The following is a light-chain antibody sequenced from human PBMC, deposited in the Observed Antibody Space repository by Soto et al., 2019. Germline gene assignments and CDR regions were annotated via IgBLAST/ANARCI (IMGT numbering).Light chain of an antibody. CDR3: KQFNNYLFT. V-gene: IGKV1-9*01. J-gene: IGKJ3*01. CDR1: QGISSY. CDR2: AAS. Sequence: IQLTQSPSSLSASVGDRVTITCQASQGISSYLAWYQQKPGKAPKLLIYAASTVQSEVPSMFSDSSSGTEFTLTIRSLQPEDFATSYCKQFNNYLFTIGPRTKMDMK.